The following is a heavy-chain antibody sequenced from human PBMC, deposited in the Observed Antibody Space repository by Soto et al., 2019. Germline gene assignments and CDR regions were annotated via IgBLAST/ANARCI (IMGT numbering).Heavy chain of an antibody. CDR3: AKDRDPSGSYYTEFDY. J-gene: IGHJ4*02. D-gene: IGHD1-26*01. V-gene: IGHV3-30*18. CDR2: ISYDGSNK. Sequence: GGSLRLSCAASGFTFSSYGMHWVRQAPGKGLEWVAVISYDGSNKYYADSVKGRFTISRDNSKNTLYLQMNSLRAEDTAVYYCAKDRDPSGSYYTEFDYWGQGTLVTVSS. CDR1: GFTFSSYG.